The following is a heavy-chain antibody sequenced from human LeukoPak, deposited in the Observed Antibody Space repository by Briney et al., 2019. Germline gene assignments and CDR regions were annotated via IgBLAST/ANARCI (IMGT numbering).Heavy chain of an antibody. J-gene: IGHJ4*02. CDR3: TAEYYSSSVDY. V-gene: IGHV3-15*01. CDR1: GFTFSNAW. D-gene: IGHD6-6*01. CDR2: IKSKTDGGTT. Sequence: GGSLRLSCAASGFTFSNAWMSWVRQAPGKGLEWVGRIKSKTDGGTTDYAAPVKGRFTTSRDDSKNTLYLQMNSLKTEDTAVYYCTAEYYSSSVDYWGQGTLVTVSS.